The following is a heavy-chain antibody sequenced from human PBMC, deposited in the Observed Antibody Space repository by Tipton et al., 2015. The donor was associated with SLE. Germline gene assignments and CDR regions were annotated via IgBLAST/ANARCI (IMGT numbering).Heavy chain of an antibody. V-gene: IGHV3-74*01. CDR2: ISNDGKNT. CDR3: ARGTGRFYYYYGMDV. Sequence: SLRLSCTASGFTINNYWMHWVRQVPGKGLEWVSRISNDGKNTDYADSVKGRFTTSRDNAKNTLYLQMNSLRVEDTAVYYCARGTGRFYYYYGMDVWGQGTPVTVSS. J-gene: IGHJ6*02. CDR1: GFTINNYW. D-gene: IGHD2-8*02.